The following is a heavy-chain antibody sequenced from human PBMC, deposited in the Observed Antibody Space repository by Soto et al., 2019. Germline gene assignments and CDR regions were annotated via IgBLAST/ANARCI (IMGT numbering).Heavy chain of an antibody. V-gene: IGHV3-23*01. CDR1: GFTFSSNA. Sequence: GGSLRLSCAASGFTFSSNAMSWVRQAPGKGLEWVSVISGSADNTYYADSVKGRFTISRDNSKNTLYLLLNSLRAEDTAVYYCAKFSMLGPTWGSFDYWGQGTLVTVSS. CDR3: AKFSMLGPTWGSFDY. CDR2: ISGSADNT. J-gene: IGHJ4*02. D-gene: IGHD1-26*01.